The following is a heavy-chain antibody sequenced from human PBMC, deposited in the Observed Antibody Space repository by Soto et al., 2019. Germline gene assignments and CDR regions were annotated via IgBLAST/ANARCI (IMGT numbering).Heavy chain of an antibody. J-gene: IGHJ4*02. D-gene: IGHD6-13*01. Sequence: GGSLRLSCAAAGCTFSSYAMHWVRQALGMGLEFVSVISSNGCSTYYANSVKGSFTFSIDNSKNTLYFQMGSLRVEDMAVYYCARQSYSSYYFDYWGQGTLVTVSS. CDR2: ISSNGCST. CDR3: ARQSYSSYYFDY. CDR1: GCTFSSYA. V-gene: IGHV3-64*01.